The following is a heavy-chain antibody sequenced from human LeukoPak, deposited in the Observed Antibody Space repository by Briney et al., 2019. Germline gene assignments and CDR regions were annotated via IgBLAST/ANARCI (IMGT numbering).Heavy chain of an antibody. J-gene: IGHJ6*03. Sequence: KVSXKXAGYTFTSYYMHWVRQAPGQGLEWRGWINTNTGNTTYAQGFTGRFVFSLDTSVSTAYLQISSLKAEDTAVYYCARVIGLLQRIWFGELLPQYYMDVWGKGTTVTVSS. CDR1: GYTFTSYY. D-gene: IGHD3-10*01. V-gene: IGHV7-4-1*02. CDR2: INTNTGNT. CDR3: ARVIGLLQRIWFGELLPQYYMDV.